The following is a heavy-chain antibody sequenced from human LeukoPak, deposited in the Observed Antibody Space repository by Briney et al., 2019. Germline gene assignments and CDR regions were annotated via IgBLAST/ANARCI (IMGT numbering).Heavy chain of an antibody. V-gene: IGHV4-39*07. J-gene: IGHJ4*02. CDR3: AFYGGNSDGDYFDY. CDR2: IYYSGST. D-gene: IGHD4-23*01. CDR1: GGSISSSSYY. Sequence: PSETLSLTCTVSGGSISSSSYYWGWIRQPPGKGLEWIGSIYYSGSTYYNPSLKSRVTISVDTSKNQFSLKLSSVPAADTAVYYCAFYGGNSDGDYFDYWGQGTLVTVSS.